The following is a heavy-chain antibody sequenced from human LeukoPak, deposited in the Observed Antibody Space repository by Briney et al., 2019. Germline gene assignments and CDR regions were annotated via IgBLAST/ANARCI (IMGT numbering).Heavy chain of an antibody. V-gene: IGHV3-66*01. J-gene: IGHJ4*02. Sequence: GGSLRLSCAASGFTVSTNYMTWVRQAPGKGLEWGSVIYSSGSTYYADSVKGRFTISRDNSKNTLYLQMNSLRAEDTAVYYCVRDEWLLLRDWGQGTLVTVSS. CDR3: VRDEWLLLRD. D-gene: IGHD3-22*01. CDR1: GFTVSTNY. CDR2: IYSSGST.